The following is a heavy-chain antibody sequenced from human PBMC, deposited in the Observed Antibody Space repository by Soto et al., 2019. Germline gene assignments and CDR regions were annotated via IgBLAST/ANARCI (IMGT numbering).Heavy chain of an antibody. Sequence: QLQLQESVPGLVKPSETLSLTCSVSDDSINSDKYYWGWIRQPPGKGLEWIGSIYYRGNAYYNPSLQTRVTISRDKSKSQFSLKLNSVTAADSAVYFCARLEGLATISYYFDFWGPGALVTVSS. CDR3: ARLEGLATISYYFDF. D-gene: IGHD3-9*01. J-gene: IGHJ4*02. CDR2: IYYRGNA. V-gene: IGHV4-39*01. CDR1: DDSINSDKYY.